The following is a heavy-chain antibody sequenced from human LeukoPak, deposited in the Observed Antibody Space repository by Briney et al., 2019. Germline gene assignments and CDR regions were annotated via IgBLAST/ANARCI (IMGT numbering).Heavy chain of an antibody. V-gene: IGHV3-21*01. CDR2: ISSSSSYI. CDR1: GFTFSSYA. D-gene: IGHD3-10*01. J-gene: IGHJ4*02. CDR3: ARVDYYGSGSSLFDY. Sequence: GGSLRLSCAASGFTFSSYAMSWVRQAPGKGLEWVSSISSSSSYIYYADSVKGRFTISRDNAKNSLYLQMNSLRVEDTAVYYCARVDYYGSGSSLFDYWGQGTLVTVSS.